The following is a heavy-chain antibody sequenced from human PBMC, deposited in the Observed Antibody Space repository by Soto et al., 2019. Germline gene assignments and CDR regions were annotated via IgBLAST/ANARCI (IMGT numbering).Heavy chain of an antibody. CDR2: IIPIFGTA. CDR1: GGTFSSYA. D-gene: IGHD3-9*01. Sequence: QVQLVQSGAEVKKPGSSVKVSCKSSGGTFSSYAISWVRQAPGHGLDWMGGIIPIFGTANYAQKFQCRVTLTADESTSIGYMGLSSLRYEDTAVSYFAEARAGDDSLNGLDGLDPWGQGPLVTVSS. V-gene: IGHV1-69*01. J-gene: IGHJ5*02. CDR3: AEARAGDDSLNGLDGLDP.